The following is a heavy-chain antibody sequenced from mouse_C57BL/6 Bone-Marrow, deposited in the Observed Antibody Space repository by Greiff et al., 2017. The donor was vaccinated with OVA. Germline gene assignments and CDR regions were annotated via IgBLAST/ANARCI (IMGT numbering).Heavy chain of an antibody. CDR1: GFTFSDFY. D-gene: IGHD1-2*01. CDR3: ARDASRLPYWYFDV. Sequence: EVNVVESGGGLVQSGRSLRLSCATSGFTFSDFYMEWVRQAPGKGLEWIAASRNKANDYTTEYSASVKGRFIVSRDTSQSILYLQMNALRAEDTAIYYCARDASRLPYWYFDVWGTGTTVTVSS. J-gene: IGHJ1*03. CDR2: SRNKANDYTT. V-gene: IGHV7-1*01.